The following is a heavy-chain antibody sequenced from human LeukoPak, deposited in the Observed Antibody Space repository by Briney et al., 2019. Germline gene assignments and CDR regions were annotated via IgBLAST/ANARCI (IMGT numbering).Heavy chain of an antibody. J-gene: IGHJ4*02. CDR2: ISYDGSNK. CDR1: GFTFSSYG. V-gene: IGHV3-30*18. Sequence: GGSLRLSCAASGFTFSSYGMHWVRQAPGKGLEWVAVISYDGSNKYYADSVKGRFTISRDNSKNTLYLQMNSLRAEDTAVYYCAKNRDDWLLNYFDYWGQGTLVTASS. CDR3: AKNRDDWLLNYFDY. D-gene: IGHD3-9*01.